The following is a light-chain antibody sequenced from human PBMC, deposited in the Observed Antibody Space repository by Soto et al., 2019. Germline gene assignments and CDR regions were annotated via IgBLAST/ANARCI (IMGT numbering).Light chain of an antibody. CDR2: DNH. Sequence: QSVLTQPPSASGTPGQRVTVSCSGSSSNIGINTVNWYQQLPGAAPQLLISDNHRRPSGVPDRFSGSKSGTSASLAISGLQSEDEATYFCAAWDVSLKGFVFXTGTKVTVL. J-gene: IGLJ1*01. CDR1: SSNIGINT. V-gene: IGLV1-44*01. CDR3: AAWDVSLKGFV.